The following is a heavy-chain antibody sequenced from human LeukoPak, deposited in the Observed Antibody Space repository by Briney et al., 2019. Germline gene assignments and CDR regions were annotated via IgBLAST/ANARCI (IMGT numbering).Heavy chain of an antibody. CDR2: IRSSGIST. CDR3: AKDRDRASMDV. D-gene: IGHD3-10*01. J-gene: IGHJ6*03. CDR1: GFTFSSYA. Sequence: PGGSLTLSCAASGFTFSSYALSCVRQAPGKGLEWVSGIRSSGISTYYADSVKGRFTISRDDSKNTLYLQMNSLRAEDTAVYYCAKDRDRASMDVGGKGTTVTVSS. V-gene: IGHV3-23*01.